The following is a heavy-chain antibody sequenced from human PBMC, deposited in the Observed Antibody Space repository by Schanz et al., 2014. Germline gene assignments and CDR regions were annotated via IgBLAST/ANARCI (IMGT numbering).Heavy chain of an antibody. Sequence: EVQLLESGGGLVQPGGSLRLSCAASGFTFSTDAMSWVRQAPGKGLEWLSVISASGGDTYYADSVKGRFTISRDNSKNTVYIQMNSLRAEDTAVYYCARGGPAYYFDDWGQGTLVTVSS. J-gene: IGHJ4*02. CDR3: ARGGPAYYFDD. CDR1: GFTFSTDA. V-gene: IGHV3-23*01. CDR2: ISASGGDT.